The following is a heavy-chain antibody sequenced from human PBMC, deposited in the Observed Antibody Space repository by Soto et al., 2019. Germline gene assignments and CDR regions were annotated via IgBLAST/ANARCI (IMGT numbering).Heavy chain of an antibody. CDR3: ARTFSSTWLVALY. V-gene: IGHV3-30-3*01. D-gene: IGHD6-13*01. CDR2: ISYDGTNQ. J-gene: IGHJ4*02. Sequence: QLHLVESGGGVVQPGRSLRLSCAASGFTFSSYALHWVRQAPGKGLEWVALISYDGTNQYYADSVKGRFTVSRDDSKSTMYLQMNSLRIEDTAVYYCARTFSSTWLVALYWGQGTLVTVSS. CDR1: GFTFSSYA.